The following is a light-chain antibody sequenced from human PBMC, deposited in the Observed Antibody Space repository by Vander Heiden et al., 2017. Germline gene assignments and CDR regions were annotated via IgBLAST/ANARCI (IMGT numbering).Light chain of an antibody. V-gene: IGLV3-21*02. CDR3: QGWNGNSDLV. J-gene: IGLJ1*01. Sequence: SYVLTPPPSVSVAPGQTARIACGGNNIGSQSVHWYQQKPGQAPVMVVYDDSARPSGIPVRLSGSKSGNTATLTISRVEAGDEADYYCQGWNGNSDLVFGTGTKVTVL. CDR2: DDS. CDR1: NIGSQS.